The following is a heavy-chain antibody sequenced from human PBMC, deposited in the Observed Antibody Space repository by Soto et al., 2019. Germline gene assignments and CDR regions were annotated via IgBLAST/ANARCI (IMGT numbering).Heavy chain of an antibody. Sequence: GESLKISCNTSGYSFISYWVSWVRQKPGKGLEWMGTFYPGDSTSTYSPSFQGQVTISVDKSISTAYLHLSSLKASDTAMYYCARIIGYCRNNDCSWTFDIWGQGTTVTVSS. V-gene: IGHV5-51*01. CDR3: ARIIGYCRNNDCSWTFDI. D-gene: IGHD2-2*03. CDR1: GYSFISYW. CDR2: FYPGDSTS. J-gene: IGHJ3*02.